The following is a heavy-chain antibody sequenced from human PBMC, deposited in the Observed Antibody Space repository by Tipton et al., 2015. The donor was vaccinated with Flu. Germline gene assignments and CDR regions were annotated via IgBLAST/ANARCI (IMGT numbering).Heavy chain of an antibody. J-gene: IGHJ6*02. Sequence: LRLSCAVYGGSFSAYYWGWIRQPPGKGLEWIGSIFHSGTTYYNPSLKSRVTISVDTSKNQFSLKMSSVTAADTAVYYCARDDGDYGSESYHYYYGMDVWGQGTTVTVSS. CDR3: ARDDGDYGSESYHYYYGMDV. CDR1: GGSFSAYY. CDR2: IFHSGTT. D-gene: IGHD3-10*01. V-gene: IGHV4-34*12.